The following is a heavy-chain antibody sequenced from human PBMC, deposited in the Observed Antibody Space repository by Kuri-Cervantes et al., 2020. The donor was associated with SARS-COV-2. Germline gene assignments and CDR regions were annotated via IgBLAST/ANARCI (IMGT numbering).Heavy chain of an antibody. CDR2: IYPGDSDT. CDR3: ARGSSSPRHYYYYGMDV. V-gene: IGHV5-51*01. J-gene: IGHJ6*01. Sequence: KVSCKGSGYSFTSYWIGWVRQMPGKGLEWMGIIYPGDSDTRYSPSFQGQVTISADKSISTAYLQWSSLKASDTAMYYCARGSSSPRHYYYYGMDVWGQGTTVTRYS. D-gene: IGHD6-6*01. CDR1: GYSFTSYW.